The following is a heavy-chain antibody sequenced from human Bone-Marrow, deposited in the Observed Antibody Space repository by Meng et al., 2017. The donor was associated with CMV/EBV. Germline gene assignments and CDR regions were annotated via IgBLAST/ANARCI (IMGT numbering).Heavy chain of an antibody. CDR2: IRYDGSNK. J-gene: IGHJ6*02. D-gene: IGHD2-2*01. Sequence: GESLKISCAASGFTFSSYGMHWVRQAPGKGLEWVAFIRYDGSNKYYADSVKGRFTISRDNSKNTLYLQMNSLRAEDTAVYYCAKDSVVVVPAAPDVPREYGMAVWGPGNTVNVSS. CDR3: AKDSVVVVPAAPDVPREYGMAV. V-gene: IGHV3-30*02. CDR1: GFTFSSYG.